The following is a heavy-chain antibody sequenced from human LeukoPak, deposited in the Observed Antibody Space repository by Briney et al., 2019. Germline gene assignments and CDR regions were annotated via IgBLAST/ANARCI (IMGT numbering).Heavy chain of an antibody. CDR2: ISGSGGST. CDR3: AKRDYYGSGSYYKSWPSPY. V-gene: IGHV3-23*01. D-gene: IGHD3-10*01. CDR1: GFTFSSYS. J-gene: IGHJ4*02. Sequence: GGSLRLSCAASGFTFSSYSMNWVRQAPGKGLEWVSAISGSGGSTYYADSVKGRFTISRDNSKNTLYLQMNSLRAEDTAVYYCAKRDYYGSGSYYKSWPSPYWGQGTLVTVSS.